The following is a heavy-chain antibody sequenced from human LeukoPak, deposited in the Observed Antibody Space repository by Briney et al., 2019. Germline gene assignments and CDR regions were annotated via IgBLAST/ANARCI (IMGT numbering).Heavy chain of an antibody. V-gene: IGHV3-7*01. D-gene: IGHD3-3*01. CDR3: ARAIPDFWSGYYDQRAAYHTYYFDY. CDR2: IKQDGSEK. CDR1: GFTFSSYW. Sequence: GGSLRLSCAASGFTFSSYWMSWVRQAPGKGLEWVANIKQDGSEKYYVDSVKGRFTISRDNAKNSLYLQMNSLRAEDTAVYYCARAIPDFWSGYYDQRAAYHTYYFDYWGQGTLVTVSS. J-gene: IGHJ4*02.